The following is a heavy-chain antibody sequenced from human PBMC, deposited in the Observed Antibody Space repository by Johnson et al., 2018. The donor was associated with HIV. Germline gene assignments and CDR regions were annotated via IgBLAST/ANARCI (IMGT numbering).Heavy chain of an antibody. V-gene: IGHV3-66*02. CDR3: AKVRSSSWYDAFDI. Sequence: VQLVESGGGLVKPGGSLRLSCAASGFTFSDYYMSWIRQAPGRGLEWVSVIYSGGSTYYADSVQGRFTISRDNSKNTLYLQMGSLRAEDMAVYYCAKVRSSSWYDAFDIWGQGTMVTVSS. CDR1: GFTFSDYY. CDR2: IYSGGST. J-gene: IGHJ3*02. D-gene: IGHD6-13*01.